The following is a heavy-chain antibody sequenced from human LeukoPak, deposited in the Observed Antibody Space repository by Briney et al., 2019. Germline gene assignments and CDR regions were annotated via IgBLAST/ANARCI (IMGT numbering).Heavy chain of an antibody. D-gene: IGHD2-2*01. CDR3: ARHGKDIVVAYFDY. J-gene: IGHJ4*02. Sequence: SETLSLTCAVSGYSISSGYYCGWIRQPPGKGLEWIGSIYHSGSTYYNPSLKSRVTISVDTSKNQFSLKLSSVTAADTAVYYYARHGKDIVVAYFDYWGQGTLVTVSS. V-gene: IGHV4-38-2*01. CDR1: GYSISSGYY. CDR2: IYHSGST.